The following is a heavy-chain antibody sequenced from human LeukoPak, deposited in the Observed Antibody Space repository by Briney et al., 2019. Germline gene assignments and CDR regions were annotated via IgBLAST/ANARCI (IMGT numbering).Heavy chain of an antibody. CDR1: GYTFTSYY. CDR3: ARDLGYCSSTSCYTLGSSYYYGMDV. Sequence: ASVKVSCKASGYTFTSYYMHWVRQAPGQGLEWMGIINPSGGSTSYAQKFQSRVTMTRDTSTSTVYMELSSLRSEDTAVYYCARDLGYCSSTSCYTLGSSYYYGMDVWGQGTTVTVSS. CDR2: INPSGGST. V-gene: IGHV1-46*01. D-gene: IGHD2-2*02. J-gene: IGHJ6*02.